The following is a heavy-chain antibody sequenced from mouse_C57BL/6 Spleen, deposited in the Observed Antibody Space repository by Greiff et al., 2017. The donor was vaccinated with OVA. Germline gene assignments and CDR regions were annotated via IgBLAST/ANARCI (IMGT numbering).Heavy chain of an antibody. D-gene: IGHD2-12*01. V-gene: IGHV1-80*01. J-gene: IGHJ2*01. Sequence: QVQLQQSGAELVKPGASVKISCKASGYAFSSYWMNWVKQRPGKGLEWIGQIYPGDGDTNYNGKFKGKATLTADKSSSTAYMQLSSLTSEDSAVYFCARGDSSYYFDYWGQGTTLTVSP. CDR2: IYPGDGDT. CDR3: ARGDSSYYFDY. CDR1: GYAFSSYW.